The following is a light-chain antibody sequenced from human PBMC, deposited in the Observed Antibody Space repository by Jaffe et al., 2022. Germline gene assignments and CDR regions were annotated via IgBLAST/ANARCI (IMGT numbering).Light chain of an antibody. CDR3: GPWDGSLNALV. CDR2: DNN. CDR1: YSNIGNNY. J-gene: IGLJ2*01. V-gene: IGLV1-51*01. Sequence: QSVLTQPPSVSAAPGQNITISCSGSYSNIGNNYVTWYQQLPGTAPKLVIYDNNKRPSGIPDRFSGSKSGTSATLGITGLQTGDEADYYCGPWDGSLNALVFGGGTKLTVL.